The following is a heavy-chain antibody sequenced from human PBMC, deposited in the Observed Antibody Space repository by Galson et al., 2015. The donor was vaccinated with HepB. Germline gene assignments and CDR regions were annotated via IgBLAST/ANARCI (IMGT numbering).Heavy chain of an antibody. CDR1: GFTFSSYS. CDR3: ARDPGADDISSYHFDY. CDR2: ISSSSSYI. J-gene: IGHJ4*02. D-gene: IGHD3-9*01. V-gene: IGHV3-21*01. Sequence: SLRLSCAASGFTFSSYSMNWVRQAPGKGLEWVSSISSSSSYIYYADSVKGRFTISRDNAKNSLYLQMNSLRAEDTAVYYCARDPGADDISSYHFDYWGQGTLVTVSS.